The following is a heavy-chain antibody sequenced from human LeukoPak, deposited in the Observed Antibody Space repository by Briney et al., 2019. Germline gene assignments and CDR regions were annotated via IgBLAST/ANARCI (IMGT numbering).Heavy chain of an antibody. V-gene: IGHV3-23*01. Sequence: TGGSLRLSCAASGFAFSSYAMSWVRQAPGKGLEWVSAISGSGGSTYYADSVKGRFTISRDNSKNTLYLQMNSLRAEDTAVYYCAKEGILTGGAFDYWGQGTLVTVSS. D-gene: IGHD3-9*01. CDR2: ISGSGGST. CDR1: GFAFSSYA. J-gene: IGHJ4*02. CDR3: AKEGILTGGAFDY.